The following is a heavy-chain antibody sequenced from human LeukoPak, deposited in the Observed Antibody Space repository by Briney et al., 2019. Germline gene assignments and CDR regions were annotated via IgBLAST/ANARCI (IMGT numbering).Heavy chain of an antibody. CDR3: AFGGNSGWFDP. V-gene: IGHV4-59*01. CDR2: IYYSGST. CDR1: GGSFSGYY. J-gene: IGHJ5*02. D-gene: IGHD4-23*01. Sequence: PSETLSLTCVVNGGSFSGYYWSWIRQPPGKGLEWIGYIYYSGSTNYNPSLKSRVTISVDTSKNQFSLKLSSVTAADTAVYYCAFGGNSGWFDPWGQGTLVTVSS.